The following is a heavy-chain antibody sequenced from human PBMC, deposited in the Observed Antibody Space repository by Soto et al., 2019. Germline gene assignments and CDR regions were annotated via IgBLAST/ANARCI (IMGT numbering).Heavy chain of an antibody. J-gene: IGHJ6*02. D-gene: IGHD3-10*01. CDR2: IAYDGSLK. CDR3: AKDLKVSGSHYGTLNYYYGMDV. V-gene: IGHV3-30*18. CDR1: GFTFSSYG. Sequence: QVQLVESGGGVVQPGGTLRLSCAVSGFTFSSYGMQWVRQAPGKGLEWVAVIAYDGSLKYYVDPVKGRFTISRDNSKNTLYLQINSLRAEDTAVYYCAKDLKVSGSHYGTLNYYYGMDVWGQGTTVSVSS.